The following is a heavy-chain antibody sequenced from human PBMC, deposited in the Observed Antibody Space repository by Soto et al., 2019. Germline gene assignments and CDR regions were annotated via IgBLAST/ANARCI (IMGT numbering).Heavy chain of an antibody. D-gene: IGHD3-10*01. Sequence: QVQLQESGPGLVKPSETLSLTCTVSGGSISSYYWSWIRQPPGKGLEWIGYIYYSGSTNYNPALKSRVTISVATSKNQCSLKLSSVTAADTDVYYCARRYGSCFDIWGQGTMVTVSS. CDR1: GGSISSYY. CDR2: IYYSGST. V-gene: IGHV4-59*08. CDR3: ARRYGSCFDI. J-gene: IGHJ3*02.